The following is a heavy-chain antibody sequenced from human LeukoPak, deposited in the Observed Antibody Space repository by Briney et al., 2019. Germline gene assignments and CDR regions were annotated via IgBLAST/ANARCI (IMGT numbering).Heavy chain of an antibody. CDR3: ASTMASVVPAVISYYYYMDV. J-gene: IGHJ6*03. CDR2: IIPIFGTA. Sequence: SVKVSCKASGGTFSSYAISWVRQAPGQGLEWMGGIIPIFGTANYAQKFQGRVTITTDESTSTAYMELSSLRSEDTAVYYCASTMASVVPAVISYYYYMDVWGKGTTVTVSS. D-gene: IGHD2-2*02. V-gene: IGHV1-69*05. CDR1: GGTFSSYA.